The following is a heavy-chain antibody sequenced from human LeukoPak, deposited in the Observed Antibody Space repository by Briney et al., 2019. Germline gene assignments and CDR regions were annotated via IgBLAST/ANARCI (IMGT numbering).Heavy chain of an antibody. CDR3: ARGGVAVGGQIDY. V-gene: IGHV1-2*06. D-gene: IGHD2-15*01. Sequence: ASVKVSCKASGYPFTPYYMHCVRQAPGHELEWSGRINPNSGGTNYAQKFQGTVTRIRDESGSTAYMELRRLRSDDTAVYYCARGGVAVGGQIDYWGQGTLVTVSS. CDR2: INPNSGGT. J-gene: IGHJ4*02. CDR1: GYPFTPYY.